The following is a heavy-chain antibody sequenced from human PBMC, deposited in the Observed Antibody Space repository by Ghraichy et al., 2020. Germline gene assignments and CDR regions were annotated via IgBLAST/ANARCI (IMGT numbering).Heavy chain of an antibody. CDR2: ISPNTGDT. Sequence: ASVKVSCKTSGYTFTGYHIYWVRQAPGQGLEWMGRISPNTGDTSYAQRFQGRVSMTRNTSISTAYMELNSLTSDDTAVYYCARIPGDYEGDPWGQGTLVTVSS. CDR3: ARIPGDYEGDP. V-gene: IGHV1-2*06. J-gene: IGHJ5*02. CDR1: GYTFTGYH. D-gene: IGHD4-17*01.